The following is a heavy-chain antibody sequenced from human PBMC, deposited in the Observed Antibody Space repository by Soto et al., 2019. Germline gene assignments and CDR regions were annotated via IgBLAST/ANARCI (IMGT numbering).Heavy chain of an antibody. CDR3: ARDQDYGGNSSWYFDL. CDR1: GFSFSSYG. Sequence: QVQLVESGGGVVQPGRSLRLSCAASGFSFSSYGMHWVRQAPGKGLEWVAVIWYDGSNKYYADSVKGRFTISRDTSKNTLYLLMNNLRAEDTAVYYCARDQDYGGNSSWYFDLWGRGTLVTVSS. J-gene: IGHJ2*01. V-gene: IGHV3-33*01. CDR2: IWYDGSNK. D-gene: IGHD4-17*01.